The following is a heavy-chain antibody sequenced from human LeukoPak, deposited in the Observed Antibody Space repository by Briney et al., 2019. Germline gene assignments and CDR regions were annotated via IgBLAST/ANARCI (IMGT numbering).Heavy chain of an antibody. J-gene: IGHJ4*02. D-gene: IGHD5-24*01. CDR3: ARLDAAAGRYLQFFY. V-gene: IGHV4-59*08. CDR2: IHDSGST. CDR1: GGSISNYY. Sequence: PSETLSLTCTVSGGSISNYYWSWIRQSPEKGLEWIGYIHDSGSTNYNPSLKSRVTISVDTSKNQFSLKLRSVTAADTAVSYCARLDAAAGRYLQFFYWGQGTLVTVS.